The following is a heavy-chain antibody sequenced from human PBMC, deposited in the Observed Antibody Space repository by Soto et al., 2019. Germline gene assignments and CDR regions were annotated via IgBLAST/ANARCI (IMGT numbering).Heavy chain of an antibody. Sequence: EMELLESGGGLVKPGGSLRLSCAASGFSFSTYNMNWVRQAPGKGLEWVSSINGRSNYKYYTDSVKGRFTISRDNPKNSLYLQMDSLRVEDTAVYYCVRADGLVGSNSAFDQWGQGTLVIVSS. CDR1: GFSFSTYN. V-gene: IGHV3-21*02. CDR3: VRADGLVGSNSAFDQ. J-gene: IGHJ4*02. CDR2: INGRSNYK. D-gene: IGHD7-27*01.